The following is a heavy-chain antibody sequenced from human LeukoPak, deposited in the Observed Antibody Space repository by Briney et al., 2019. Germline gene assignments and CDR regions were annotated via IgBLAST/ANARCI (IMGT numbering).Heavy chain of an antibody. CDR3: AGVRAGANRAFDV. V-gene: IGHV3-74*01. CDR1: GFTFSRYW. Sequence: PGGSLRLSCAASGFTFSRYWMHWVRQAPGEGLVWVSRIDRDDSGSSYADSVKGRFTISRDNAKNTLWLQMNSLRADDTAVYYCAGVRAGANRAFDVWGQGTVVAVSS. J-gene: IGHJ3*01. CDR2: IDRDDSGS. D-gene: IGHD4/OR15-4a*01.